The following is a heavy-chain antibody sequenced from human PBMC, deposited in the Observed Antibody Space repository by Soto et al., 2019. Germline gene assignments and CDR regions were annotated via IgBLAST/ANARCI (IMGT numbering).Heavy chain of an antibody. V-gene: IGHV2-5*02. CDR1: GFSLTTSGVG. CDR2: IYWDDDK. Sequence: QITLNESGPTVVRPTETLTLTCRFSGFSLTTSGVGVGWVRQSPGKAPEWLALIYWDDDKRYSESLKSRLTITKDTSKNQVVLTVANLDPTDTATYYCAHRVLRTVFGLVTTTAIYFVFWGQGTPVAVSS. J-gene: IGHJ4*02. D-gene: IGHD3-3*01. CDR3: AHRVLRTVFGLVTTTAIYFVF.